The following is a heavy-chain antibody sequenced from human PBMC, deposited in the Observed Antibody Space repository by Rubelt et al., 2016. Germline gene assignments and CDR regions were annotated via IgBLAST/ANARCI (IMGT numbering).Heavy chain of an antibody. J-gene: IGHJ4*02. CDR1: GGSISSSSYY. V-gene: IGHV4-39*07. CDR3: ARELMGSVGVVDY. D-gene: IGHD5/OR15-5a*01. Sequence: QLQLQESGPGLVKPSETLSLTCTVSGGSISSSSYYWGWIRQPPGKGLEWIGSIYYSGSTYYNPSLKSRVTISVDTSKNQFSRKLSSVTAADTAVYYCARELMGSVGVVDYWGQGTLVTVSS. CDR2: IYYSGST.